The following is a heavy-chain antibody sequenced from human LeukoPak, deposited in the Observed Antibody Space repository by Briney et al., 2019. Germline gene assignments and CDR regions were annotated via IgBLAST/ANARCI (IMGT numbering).Heavy chain of an antibody. CDR3: ARLVYSSGYYGPFYY. Sequence: GESLKISCQGSGYSFSTYWIGWVRQMPGKGLEWMGIIYPGDSDTRYSPSFQGHVTISVDKSISTAYLQWSSLRASDTAMYYCARLVYSSGYYGPFYYWGQGTLVTVSS. CDR2: IYPGDSDT. CDR1: GYSFSTYW. D-gene: IGHD3-22*01. V-gene: IGHV5-51*01. J-gene: IGHJ4*02.